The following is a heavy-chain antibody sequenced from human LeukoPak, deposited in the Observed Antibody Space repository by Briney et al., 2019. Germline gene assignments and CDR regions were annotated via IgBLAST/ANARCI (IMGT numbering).Heavy chain of an antibody. D-gene: IGHD2-15*01. V-gene: IGHV7-4-1*02. J-gene: IGHJ4*02. CDR3: ARRYCSGNSCYIYYFDY. CDR1: GYTFTTYA. Sequence: ASVKVSCKASGYTFTTYAMNWVRQAPGQGLEWMGWINTNTGNPTYAQGFTGRFVFSLDTSVSTAYLQISSLKAEDTAVNFCARRYCSGNSCYIYYFDYWGQGTLVTVSS. CDR2: INTNTGNP.